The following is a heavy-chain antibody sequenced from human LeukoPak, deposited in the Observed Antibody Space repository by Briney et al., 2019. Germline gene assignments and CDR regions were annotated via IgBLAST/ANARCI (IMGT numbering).Heavy chain of an antibody. D-gene: IGHD2-15*01. CDR1: GFTFSSYA. Sequence: PGGSLRLSCAASGFTFSSYAMSWVRQAPGKGLEWVSAISGGSGGIYYADSVKGRFTIFRDNSKNTLYLQMNSLRAEDSAVYYCAKDGYCSGGRCSPYYFDYWGQGTLVTVSS. V-gene: IGHV3-23*01. CDR2: ISGGSGGI. CDR3: AKDGYCSGGRCSPYYFDY. J-gene: IGHJ4*02.